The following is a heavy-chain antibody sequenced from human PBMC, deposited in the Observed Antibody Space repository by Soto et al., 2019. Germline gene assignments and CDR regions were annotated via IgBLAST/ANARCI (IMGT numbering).Heavy chain of an antibody. CDR1: GYTFTSYA. CDR3: ARGPGGPDGPGDY. J-gene: IGHJ4*02. CDR2: INAGNGNT. Sequence: ASVKVSCKASGYTFTSYAMHWVRQAPGQRLEWMGWINAGNGNTKYSQKFQGRVTITRDTSASTAYMELSSLRSEYTAVYYCARGPGGPDGPGDYWGQGTLVTVSS. D-gene: IGHD2-15*01. V-gene: IGHV1-3*01.